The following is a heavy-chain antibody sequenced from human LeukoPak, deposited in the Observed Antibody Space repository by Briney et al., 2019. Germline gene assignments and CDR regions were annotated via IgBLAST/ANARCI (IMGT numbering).Heavy chain of an antibody. V-gene: IGHV3-7*01. Sequence: GGSLRLPCVVSGFTFNRCWMNWVRQAPGKGLEWVAHINPDGRDTYYVDSVKGRFTISRDNAQNSMYLQMNSLRVGDTAVYYCTSWGDTTAEYFQRWGQGTLVTVSS. J-gene: IGHJ1*01. CDR3: TSWGDTTAEYFQR. CDR2: INPDGRDT. CDR1: GFTFNRCW. D-gene: IGHD2-21*02.